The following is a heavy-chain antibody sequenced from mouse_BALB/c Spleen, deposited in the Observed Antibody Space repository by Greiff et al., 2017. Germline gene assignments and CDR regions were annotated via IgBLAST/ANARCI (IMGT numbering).Heavy chain of an antibody. CDR1: GFNIKDTY. CDR2: IDPANGNT. Sequence: VQLQQSGAELVKPGASVKLSCTASGFNIKDTYMHWVKQRPEQGLEWIGRIDPANGNTKYDPKFQGKATITADTSSNTAYLQLSSLTSEDTAVYYCVRGGDYWYFDVWGAGTTVTVSS. J-gene: IGHJ1*01. V-gene: IGHV14-3*02. CDR3: VRGGDYWYFDV.